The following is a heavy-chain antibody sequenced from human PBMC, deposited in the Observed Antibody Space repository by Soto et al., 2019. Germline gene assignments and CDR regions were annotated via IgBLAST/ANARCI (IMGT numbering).Heavy chain of an antibody. J-gene: IGHJ6*02. CDR1: GYSFTSYW. Sequence: GESLKISCKGSGYSFTSYWIGWVRQMPGKGLEWMGIIYPGDSDTRYSPSFQGHVTISADKSISTAYLQWSSLKASDTVMYYCARRHYDILTGYYYYYGMDVWGQGTTVTVSS. CDR2: IYPGDSDT. CDR3: ARRHYDILTGYYYYYGMDV. V-gene: IGHV5-51*01. D-gene: IGHD3-9*01.